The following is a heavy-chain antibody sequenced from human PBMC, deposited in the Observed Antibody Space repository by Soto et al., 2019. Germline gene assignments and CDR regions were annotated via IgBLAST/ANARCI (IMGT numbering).Heavy chain of an antibody. CDR3: ARVCRRTVTTYYYYYMDV. CDR1: GYTFTSYD. V-gene: IGHV1-8*01. CDR2: MNPNSGNT. D-gene: IGHD4-17*01. Sequence: QVQLVQSGAEVKKPGASVKVSCKASGYTFTSYDINWVRQATGQGLEWMGWMNPNSGNTGYAQKFQGRVTMTRNTSISTAYMELSSLRSEDTAAYYCARVCRRTVTTYYYYYMDVWGKGTTVTVSS. J-gene: IGHJ6*03.